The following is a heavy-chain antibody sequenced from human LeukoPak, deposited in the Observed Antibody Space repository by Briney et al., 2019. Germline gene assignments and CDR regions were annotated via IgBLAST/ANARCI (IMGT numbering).Heavy chain of an antibody. CDR1: GYTFTNFG. CDR3: ARAGGWARGDYKPDAFDI. J-gene: IGHJ3*02. Sequence: ASVKVSCKASGYTFTNFGISWVRQAPGQGLEWMGWISVYKGDTNYAQILQDRVTMTTDTSTSTAYMELRSLRSDDTAVYYCARAGGWARGDYKPDAFDIWGQGIMVTVSS. V-gene: IGHV1-18*01. CDR2: ISVYKGDT. D-gene: IGHD6-19*01.